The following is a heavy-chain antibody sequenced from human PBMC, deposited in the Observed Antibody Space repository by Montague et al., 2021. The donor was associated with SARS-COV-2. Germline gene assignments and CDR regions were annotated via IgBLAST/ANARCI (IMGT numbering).Heavy chain of an antibody. CDR3: AREKYYFDSSGLRNDYFDY. CDR1: GGSFTLYY. V-gene: IGHV4-59*01. CDR2: IYYSGST. Sequence: SETLSLTCNVSGGSFTLYYWSWIRQTPGRGLEWIGLIYYSGSTIYNPSLKSRVTMSVDTSKNQFSLRLTSVTAADTAVDYCAREKYYFDSSGLRNDYFDYWGQGILVTVSS. J-gene: IGHJ4*02. D-gene: IGHD3-22*01.